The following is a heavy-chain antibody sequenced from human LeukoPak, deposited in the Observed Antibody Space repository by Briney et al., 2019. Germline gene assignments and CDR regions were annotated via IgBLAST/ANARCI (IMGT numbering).Heavy chain of an antibody. CDR2: ISTSSTYI. V-gene: IGHV3-21*01. CDR3: ARDPPFIIGTTFFDY. Sequence: GGSLRLSCAASGFTFSSYSMNWVRQAPGKGLEWVSSISTSSTYICYADSVKGRFTISRDNAKNSLYLQMNSLRAEDTAVYYCARDPPFIIGTTFFDYWGQGTLVTVSS. CDR1: GFTFSSYS. D-gene: IGHD1-20*01. J-gene: IGHJ4*02.